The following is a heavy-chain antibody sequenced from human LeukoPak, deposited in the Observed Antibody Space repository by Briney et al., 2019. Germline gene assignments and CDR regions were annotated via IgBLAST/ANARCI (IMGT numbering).Heavy chain of an antibody. CDR1: GFTFSSYA. V-gene: IGHV3-23*01. Sequence: PGGSLRLSCAASGFTFSSYAMSWVRQAPGKGLEWVSAISGSGGSTYYADSVKGRFTISRDNAKNSLYLQMNSLRAEDTAVYYCARDCSGGSCDYYGMDVWGQGTTVTVSS. CDR3: ARDCSGGSCDYYGMDV. D-gene: IGHD2-15*01. J-gene: IGHJ6*02. CDR2: ISGSGGST.